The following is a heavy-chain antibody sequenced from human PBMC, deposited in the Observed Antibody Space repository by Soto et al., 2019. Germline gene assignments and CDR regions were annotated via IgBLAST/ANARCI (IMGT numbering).Heavy chain of an antibody. J-gene: IGHJ5*02. D-gene: IGHD6-13*01. Sequence: KPSETLSLTCTVSGGSISSSSYYWGWIRQPPGKGLEWIGSIYCSGSTYYNPSLKSRVTISVDTSKNQFSLKLSSVTAADTAVYYCARHVIAAAGPINWFDPWGQGTLVTVS. V-gene: IGHV4-39*01. CDR2: IYCSGST. CDR1: GGSISSSSYY. CDR3: ARHVIAAAGPINWFDP.